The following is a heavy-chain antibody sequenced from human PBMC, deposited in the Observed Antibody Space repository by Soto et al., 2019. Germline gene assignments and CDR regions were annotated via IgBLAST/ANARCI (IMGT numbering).Heavy chain of an antibody. V-gene: IGHV1-46*03. D-gene: IGHD6-13*01. CDR2: INAGGGST. CDR1: GYTFTSYA. Sequence: GASVKVSCKASGYTFTSYAMHWVRQAPGQRLEWMGLINAGGGSTSYAQKFQGRVTMTRDTSTSTVYMELSSLRSEDTAVYYCARAAAGSKDYWGQGTLVTVSS. CDR3: ARAAAGSKDY. J-gene: IGHJ4*02.